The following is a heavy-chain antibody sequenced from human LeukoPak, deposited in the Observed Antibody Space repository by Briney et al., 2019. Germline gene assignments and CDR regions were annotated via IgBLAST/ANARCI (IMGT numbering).Heavy chain of an antibody. CDR1: GFTFSSYE. J-gene: IGHJ4*02. D-gene: IGHD3-22*01. CDR2: ISGSNSYV. CDR3: ARDRGAVDSSGYHGYFEC. Sequence: PGGSLRLSCSASGFTFSSYEMNWVRQAPGKGLEWVSSISGSNSYVYYADSVKGRFTISRDNAKNSLYLQMNSLGAEDTAVYYCARDRGAVDSSGYHGYFECWGQGTLVTVSS. V-gene: IGHV3-21*01.